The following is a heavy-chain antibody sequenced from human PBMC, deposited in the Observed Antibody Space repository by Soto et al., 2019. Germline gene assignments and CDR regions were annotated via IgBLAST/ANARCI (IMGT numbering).Heavy chain of an antibody. V-gene: IGHV1-69*02. CDR2: IIPILGIA. CDR1: GSTFSSYT. J-gene: IGHJ5*02. Sequence: QVQLVQSGAEVKKPGSSVKVSCKASGSTFSSYTISWVRQAPGQGLEWMGRIIPILGIANYAQKFQGRVTIPADKSTSTAYMELSSLTSEDTAVYYCGRNNHDYSDYPHSWGQGTLVTVSS. CDR3: GRNNHDYSDYPHS. D-gene: IGHD4-17*01.